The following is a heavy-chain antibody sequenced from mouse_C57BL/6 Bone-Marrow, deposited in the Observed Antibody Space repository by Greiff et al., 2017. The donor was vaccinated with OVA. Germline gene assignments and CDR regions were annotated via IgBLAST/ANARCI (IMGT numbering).Heavy chain of an antibody. CDR1: GYTFTDYY. V-gene: IGHV1-26*01. D-gene: IGHD2-2*01. CDR2: INPNNGGT. CDR3: RGVTLDY. J-gene: IGHJ2*01. Sequence: EVQLQQSGPELVKPGASVKISCKASGYTFTDYYMNWVKQSHGKSLEWIGDINPNNGGTSYNQKFKGKATLTADKSSSTAYMELRSLTSEDSAVYFCRGVTLDYWGQGTTLTVSS.